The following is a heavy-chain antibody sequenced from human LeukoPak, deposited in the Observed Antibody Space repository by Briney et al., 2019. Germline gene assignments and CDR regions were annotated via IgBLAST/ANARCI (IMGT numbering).Heavy chain of an antibody. J-gene: IGHJ6*03. CDR3: ARGGYYYYYMDV. CDR1: GGSISTSNYY. Sequence: SETLSLTCTVSGGSISTSNYYWGWIRQPPGKGLEWIGNIFYSGSTYYSPPLRSRVTISLDTSRNQFSLKLNSVTAADTAVYYCARGGYYYYYMDVWGKGTTVTISS. CDR2: IFYSGST. V-gene: IGHV4-39*07.